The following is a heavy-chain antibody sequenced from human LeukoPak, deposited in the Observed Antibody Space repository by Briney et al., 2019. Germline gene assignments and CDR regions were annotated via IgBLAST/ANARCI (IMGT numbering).Heavy chain of an antibody. Sequence: PGGSLRLSCAASGFTFSDYYMTWIRQAPGKGLEWVSYISSSGSTIYYADSVKGRFTISRDNAKNSLYLQMNSLRAEDTAVYYCARGRSGGPPYTYDFWSKKSYYSGMDVWGQGTTVTVSS. CDR3: ARGRSGGPPYTYDFWSKKSYYSGMDV. D-gene: IGHD3-3*01. CDR2: ISSSGSTI. V-gene: IGHV3-11*01. CDR1: GFTFSDYY. J-gene: IGHJ6*02.